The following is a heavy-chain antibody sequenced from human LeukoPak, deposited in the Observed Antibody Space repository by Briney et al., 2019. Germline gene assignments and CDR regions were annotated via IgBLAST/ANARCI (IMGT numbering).Heavy chain of an antibody. D-gene: IGHD3-10*01. CDR2: ISGDGGST. Sequence: GGSLRLSCAASGPTFDDYAMHWVRHAPGKGLEWVSLISGDGGSTYYADSVKGRFTISRDNSKNSLYLQMNSLRTEDTALYYCAKDMWRFGELDYDYWGQGTLVTVSS. J-gene: IGHJ4*02. CDR1: GPTFDDYA. V-gene: IGHV3-43*02. CDR3: AKDMWRFGELDYDY.